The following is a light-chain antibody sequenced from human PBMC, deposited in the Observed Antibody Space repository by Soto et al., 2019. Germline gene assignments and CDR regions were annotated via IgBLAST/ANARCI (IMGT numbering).Light chain of an antibody. CDR3: QQYNNWPPYT. J-gene: IGKJ5*01. V-gene: IGKV3-15*01. Sequence: EIVVTQSPATLSVSPGERATLSCRASQSVSRNLAWYQQRPGQAPRLLIYGASTRATGIADRFSGSGSGREFTLTISSLQSEDYALYYCQQYNNWPPYTFGQGTRLEIK. CDR2: GAS. CDR1: QSVSRN.